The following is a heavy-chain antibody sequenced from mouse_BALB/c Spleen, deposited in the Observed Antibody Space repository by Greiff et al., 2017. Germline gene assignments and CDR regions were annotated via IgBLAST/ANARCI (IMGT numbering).Heavy chain of an antibody. V-gene: IGHV5-4*02. CDR3: ARAWFAY. J-gene: IGHJ3*01. CDR1: GFTFSDYY. CDR2: ISDGGSYT. Sequence: EVQGVESGGGLVKPGGSLKLSCAASGFTFSDYYMYWVRQTPEKRLEWVATISDGGSYTYYPDSVKGRFTISRDNAKNNLYLQMSSLKSEDTAMYYCARAWFAYWGQGTLVTVSA.